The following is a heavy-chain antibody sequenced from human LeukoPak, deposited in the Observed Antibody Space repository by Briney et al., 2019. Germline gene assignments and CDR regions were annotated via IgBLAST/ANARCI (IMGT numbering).Heavy chain of an antibody. Sequence: GGSLRLSCAASEFAFNTYAVSWVRQAPGKGLEWVSAISGDGGITYYADSVRGRFTISRDNSKSTLYLQMNSLRAEDTAVYYCAKSSGPGGYYYYGMDVWGQGTTVTVSS. CDR3: AKSSGPGGYYYYGMDV. J-gene: IGHJ6*02. CDR1: EFAFNTYA. D-gene: IGHD3-22*01. CDR2: ISGDGGIT. V-gene: IGHV3-23*01.